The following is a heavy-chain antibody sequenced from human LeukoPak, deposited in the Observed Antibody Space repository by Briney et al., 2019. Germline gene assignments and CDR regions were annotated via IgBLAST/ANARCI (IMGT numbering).Heavy chain of an antibody. J-gene: IGHJ4*02. V-gene: IGHV3-7*03. CDR3: ARQGRITMVRGVPNFDY. Sequence: GGSLRLSCAASGFTFSSYWMSWVRQAPGKGLEWVANIKQDGSEKYYVDSVKGRFTISRDNAKNSLYLQMNSLRAEDTAVYYYARQGRITMVRGVPNFDYWGQGTLVTVSS. D-gene: IGHD3-10*01. CDR1: GFTFSSYW. CDR2: IKQDGSEK.